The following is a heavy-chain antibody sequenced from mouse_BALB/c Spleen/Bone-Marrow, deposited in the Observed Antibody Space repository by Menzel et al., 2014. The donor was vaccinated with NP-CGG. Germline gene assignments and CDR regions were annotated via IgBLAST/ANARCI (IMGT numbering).Heavy chain of an antibody. CDR1: GDSIXSGY. J-gene: IGHJ1*01. Sequence: DVKLVESGPSLVKPSQTLSLTCSVTGDSIXSGYWNWIRKFPGNKLDYMGYISYSGSTYYNLSLKSRISITRDTSKNQYYLQLNSVTTGDTATYYCAIITTAWYFDVWGAGTTVTVSS. D-gene: IGHD1-1*01. CDR2: ISYSGST. CDR3: AIITTAWYFDV. V-gene: IGHV3-8*02.